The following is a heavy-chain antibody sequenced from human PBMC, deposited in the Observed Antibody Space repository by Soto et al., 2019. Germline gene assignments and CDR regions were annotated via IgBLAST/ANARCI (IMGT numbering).Heavy chain of an antibody. D-gene: IGHD3-16*01. CDR3: VNTRRLINY. Sequence: DVQLLESGGGLVQPGKSLKLSCAASGFPFDIYTMSWVRQAPGKGLEWVSLIGGSGGGTNYAASVRGRFTTTRDNSKNTLYLHMRNLRPEDTAMYYCVNTRRLINYCGQGTLVTVSS. CDR2: IGGSGGGT. V-gene: IGHV3-23*01. CDR1: GFPFDIYT. J-gene: IGHJ4*02.